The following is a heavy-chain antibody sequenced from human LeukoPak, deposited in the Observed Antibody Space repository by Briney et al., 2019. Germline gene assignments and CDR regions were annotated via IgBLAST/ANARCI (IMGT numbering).Heavy chain of an antibody. CDR2: IYTSGST. V-gene: IGHV4-4*07. J-gene: IGHJ5*02. CDR1: GGSISSYY. Sequence: NPSETLSLTCTVSGGSISSYYWSWIRQPAGKGLEWIGRIYTSGSTNYNPSLKSRVTMSVDTSKNQFSLKLSSVTAADTAVYYCARDSMAIGIVGATTPSGNWFDPWGQGTLVTVSS. D-gene: IGHD1-26*01. CDR3: ARDSMAIGIVGATTPSGNWFDP.